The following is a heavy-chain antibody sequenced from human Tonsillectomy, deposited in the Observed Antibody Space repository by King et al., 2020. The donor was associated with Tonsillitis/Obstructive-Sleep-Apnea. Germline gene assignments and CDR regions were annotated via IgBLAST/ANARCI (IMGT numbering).Heavy chain of an antibody. J-gene: IGHJ4*02. CDR3: TGRTQFDY. Sequence: VQLVESGGGLLKPGGSLRLSCVVSGFTFSNAWMSWVRQAPGKGLEWVGRIKSKTDGGTTDYAAPVKGRFTISRDDSKNTLYLQMNSLKPEDTSMYYCTGRTQFDYWGQGTLFTVSS. V-gene: IGHV3-15*01. CDR2: IKSKTDGGTT. CDR1: GFTFSNAW.